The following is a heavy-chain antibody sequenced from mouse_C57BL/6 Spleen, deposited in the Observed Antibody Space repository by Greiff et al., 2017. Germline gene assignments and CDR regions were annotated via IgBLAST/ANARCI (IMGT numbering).Heavy chain of an antibody. J-gene: IGHJ4*01. CDR3: ARDITTVVSRKNYAMDY. CDR2: IDPSYSET. V-gene: IGHV1-52*01. Sequence: QVQLQQPGAELVRPGSSVKLSCKASGYTFTGYWMHWVKQRPIKGLEWIGNIDPSYSETNYNHKFKDKATLTVDKSSSTAYMQLSSLPSEDSAVYYCARDITTVVSRKNYAMDYWGQGTSVTVSS. D-gene: IGHD1-1*01. CDR1: GYTFTGYW.